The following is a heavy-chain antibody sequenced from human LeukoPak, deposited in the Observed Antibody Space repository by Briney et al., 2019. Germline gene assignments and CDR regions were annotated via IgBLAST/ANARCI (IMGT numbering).Heavy chain of an antibody. V-gene: IGHV3-30*18. CDR3: AKDWRLFYDSSEGAFDI. CDR2: ITKDGSNT. CDR1: GFTFSSYG. J-gene: IGHJ3*02. D-gene: IGHD3-22*01. Sequence: GPCLRLSCAAAGFTFSSYGIDWVRQAPGKGLEWVAVITKDGSNTYYADSVKGRFTISRYNSKNALYLKMKSLRAEDTAVYDCAKDWRLFYDSSEGAFDIWGQGTMVTVSS.